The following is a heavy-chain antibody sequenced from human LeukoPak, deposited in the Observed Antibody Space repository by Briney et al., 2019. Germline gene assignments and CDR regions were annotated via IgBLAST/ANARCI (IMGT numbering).Heavy chain of an antibody. J-gene: IGHJ4*02. CDR2: INPNDGDT. Sequence: ASVKVSCKASGYTFTDYYMHWVRQAPGQGFEWMGWINPNDGDTNYAQKLQGRVTMTRDTSISTAHMEVSRLRSDDTAVYYCARANFLYCSSTTCLFDYWGQGTLVTVS. D-gene: IGHD2-2*01. V-gene: IGHV1-2*02. CDR1: GYTFTDYY. CDR3: ARANFLYCSSTTCLFDY.